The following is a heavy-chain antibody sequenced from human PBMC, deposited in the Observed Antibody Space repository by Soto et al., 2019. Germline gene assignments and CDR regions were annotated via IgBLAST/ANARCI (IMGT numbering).Heavy chain of an antibody. J-gene: IGHJ4*02. CDR3: AGESLGDCSSTSCYAGFDY. V-gene: IGHV4-59*01. Sequence: ETLSLTCTVSGGSISSYYWSWIRQPPGKGLEWIGYIYYSGSTNYNPSLKSRVTISVDTSKNQFSLKLSSVTAADTAVYYCAGESLGDCSSTSCYAGFDYWGQGTLVTVSS. CDR2: IYYSGST. D-gene: IGHD2-2*01. CDR1: GGSISSYY.